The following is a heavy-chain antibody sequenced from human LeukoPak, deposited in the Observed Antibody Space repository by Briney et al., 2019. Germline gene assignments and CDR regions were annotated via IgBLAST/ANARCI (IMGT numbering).Heavy chain of an antibody. CDR3: ASLPGYCSGGSCYFDY. V-gene: IGHV5-51*01. Sequence: GESLKISCEGSGYSFTSYWIGWVRQMPGKGLEWMGIIYPGDSDTRYSPSFQGQVTISADKSISTAYLQWSSLKASDTAMYYCASLPGYCSGGSCYFDYWGQGTLVTVSS. J-gene: IGHJ4*02. CDR1: GYSFTSYW. D-gene: IGHD2-15*01. CDR2: IYPGDSDT.